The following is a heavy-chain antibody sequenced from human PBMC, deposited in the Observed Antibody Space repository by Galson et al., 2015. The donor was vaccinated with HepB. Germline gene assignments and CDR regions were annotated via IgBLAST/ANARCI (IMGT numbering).Heavy chain of an antibody. D-gene: IGHD6-19*01. V-gene: IGHV3-23*01. Sequence: SLRLSCAASGFTLNRYAMSWVRHAPGMGLEWVSAISGSGGSTYYADSVKGRFTISRDNSKNTLYLQMNSLRAEDTAVYYCAKDGYSSGRGDYYYYMDVWGKGTTVTVSS. CDR1: GFTLNRYA. CDR2: ISGSGGST. J-gene: IGHJ6*03. CDR3: AKDGYSSGRGDYYYYMDV.